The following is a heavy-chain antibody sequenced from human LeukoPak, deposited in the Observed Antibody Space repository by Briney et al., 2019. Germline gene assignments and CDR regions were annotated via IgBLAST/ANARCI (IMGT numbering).Heavy chain of an antibody. CDR2: IYTSGST. CDR3: ARPYSSGWYGAFDS. Sequence: PSETLSLTCTVSGGSISSYYWSWIRQPPGKGLEWIGYIYTSGSTNYNPSLKSRVTISLDTSKNQFSLKLSSVTAADTAVYYCARPYSSGWYGAFDSWGQGTMVTVSS. CDR1: GGSISSYY. D-gene: IGHD6-19*01. J-gene: IGHJ3*02. V-gene: IGHV4-4*09.